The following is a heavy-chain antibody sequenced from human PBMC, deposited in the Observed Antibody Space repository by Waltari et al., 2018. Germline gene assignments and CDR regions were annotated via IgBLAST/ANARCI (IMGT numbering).Heavy chain of an antibody. Sequence: QVQLIQSGAEVKKPGASAKVFCKALGYIFSDHFRHWLRRARGERLEWMGRTDPTRGGTDFAQKFQGRVAMTTDMSITTVYMELRSLTSDDTAVDYCVRETMSRGPPSGSFSIWGQGTMVTVSA. V-gene: IGHV1-2*06. D-gene: IGHD1-26*01. CDR1: GYIFSDHF. J-gene: IGHJ3*02. CDR3: VRETMSRGPPSGSFSI. CDR2: TDPTRGGT.